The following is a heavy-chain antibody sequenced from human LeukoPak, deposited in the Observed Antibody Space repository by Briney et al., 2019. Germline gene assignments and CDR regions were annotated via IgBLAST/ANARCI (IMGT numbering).Heavy chain of an antibody. D-gene: IGHD6-13*01. V-gene: IGHV3-20*04. CDR1: GFTFGDYG. CDR3: ARDLSSNWYSFNL. Sequence: GGSLRLSCEDSGFTFGDYGMIWVRQAPGKGLEWVCGINWDGGNTTCAESVRGRFTISRDNAKNSLFLQMTSLRAEDTALYYCARDLSSNWYSFNLWGQGTLVTVSS. J-gene: IGHJ4*02. CDR2: INWDGGNT.